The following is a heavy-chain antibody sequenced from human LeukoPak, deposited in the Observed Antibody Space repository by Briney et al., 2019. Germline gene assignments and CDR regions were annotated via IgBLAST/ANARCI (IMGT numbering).Heavy chain of an antibody. Sequence: SVKVSCKASGYTFTSYAISWVRQAPGQGLEWMGGIIPVFNTADQAQKFQDRVTITADESTSTAYMELSSLRSEDTAVYYCARCPWQRDGQGAYYFDYWGQGTLVTVSS. J-gene: IGHJ4*02. CDR3: ARCPWQRDGQGAYYFDY. V-gene: IGHV1-69*13. CDR1: GYTFTSYA. CDR2: IIPVFNTA. D-gene: IGHD5-12*01.